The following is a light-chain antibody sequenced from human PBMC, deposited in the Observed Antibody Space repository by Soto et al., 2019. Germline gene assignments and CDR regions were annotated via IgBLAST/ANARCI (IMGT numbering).Light chain of an antibody. Sequence: QSALTQPASVSGSPGQSITISCTGTRSDVGGYNYVSWYQQHPGKAPKLMIYGVSDRPSGVANRFSGSKSGNTASLTISGPQAEDEDDYYCSSYTCSTTPVVFGGGTKLTVL. CDR2: GVS. CDR3: SSYTCSTTPVV. J-gene: IGLJ2*01. V-gene: IGLV2-14*01. CDR1: RSDVGGYNY.